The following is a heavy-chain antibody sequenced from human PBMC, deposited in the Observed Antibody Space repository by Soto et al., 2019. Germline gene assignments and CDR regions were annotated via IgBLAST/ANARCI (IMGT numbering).Heavy chain of an antibody. Sequence: GASVKVSCKASGCTFSSYAISCVRQAPGQVLEWMGGIIPIFGTANYAQKFQGRVTITADESTSTAYMELSSLRSEDTAVYYCARHPRLGGDFWSGYYPNSYYYYGMDVRGQGTTVTVSS. D-gene: IGHD3-3*01. V-gene: IGHV1-69*13. CDR3: ARHPRLGGDFWSGYYPNSYYYYGMDV. CDR1: GCTFSSYA. J-gene: IGHJ6*02. CDR2: IIPIFGTA.